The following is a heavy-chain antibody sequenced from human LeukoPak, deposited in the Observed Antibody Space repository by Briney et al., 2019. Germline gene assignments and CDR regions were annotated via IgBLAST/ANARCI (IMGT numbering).Heavy chain of an antibody. D-gene: IGHD6-19*01. CDR3: GRVTVGQWLDF. V-gene: IGHV4-38-2*01. CDR1: GYSISSAFY. J-gene: IGHJ4*02. CDR2: ISHSENT. Sequence: PSETLSLTCAVSGYSISSAFYWGWIRQRPGKGLEWIGSISHSENTYYNPSLKSRVTISMDTSKNQFSLKVKSLTAADTAVYYCGRVTVGQWLDFWGQGTLVTVSS.